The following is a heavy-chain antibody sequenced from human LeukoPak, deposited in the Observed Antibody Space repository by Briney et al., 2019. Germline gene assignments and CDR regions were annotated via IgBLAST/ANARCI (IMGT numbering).Heavy chain of an antibody. CDR3: ARQLVGSTWILWQNHKSDAFDI. J-gene: IGHJ3*02. CDR1: GGSISSYY. D-gene: IGHD3-3*01. V-gene: IGHV4-59*08. CDR2: KYYSGRT. Sequence: SETLSLTCTVSGGSISSYYWSWIRQPPGKGLEWIGYKYYSGRTNYNPSLKSRVTISVDTSKNQFFLKLSSVTAADTAVYYCARQLVGSTWILWQNHKSDAFDIWGQGTMVTVSS.